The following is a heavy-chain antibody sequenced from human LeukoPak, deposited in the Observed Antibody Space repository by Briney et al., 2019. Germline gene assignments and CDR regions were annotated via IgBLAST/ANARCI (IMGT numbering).Heavy chain of an antibody. CDR1: GGSISSYY. CDR2: IYYSGST. Sequence: PSETLSLTCTVSGGSISSYYWSWIRQPPGKGLEWIGYIYYSGSTNYNPSLKSRVTMSVDTSKNQFSLKLSSVTAADTAVYYCAREYSGSYGDFFFDYWGQGTLVTVSS. J-gene: IGHJ4*02. D-gene: IGHD1-26*01. CDR3: AREYSGSYGDFFFDY. V-gene: IGHV4-59*12.